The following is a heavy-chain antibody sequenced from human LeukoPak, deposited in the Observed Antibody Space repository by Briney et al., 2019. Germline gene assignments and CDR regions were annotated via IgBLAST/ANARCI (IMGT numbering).Heavy chain of an antibody. D-gene: IGHD3-16*01. J-gene: IGHJ4*02. CDR3: AKGSQGD. V-gene: IGHV3-23*01. CDR2: IDSGGGT. CDR1: GFAFRNYA. Sequence: GGSLRLSCAASGFAFRNYAMSWVRQAPGKGLEWVSAIDSGGGTYYANSVKGRFTISRDNSKNTLYLRLSSLRVEDTAVYYCAKGSQGDWGQGALVTVSS.